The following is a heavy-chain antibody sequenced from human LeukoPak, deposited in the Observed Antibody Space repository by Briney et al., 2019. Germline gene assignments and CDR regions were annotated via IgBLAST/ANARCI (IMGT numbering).Heavy chain of an antibody. Sequence: SETLSLTCAVYGGSFSGYYWSWIRQPPGKGLEWIGEINHSGSTNYNPSLKSRVTISVDTSKNQFSLKLSSVTAADTAVYYCARGRAAHYWGQGTVVTVSS. CDR2: INHSGST. V-gene: IGHV4-34*01. D-gene: IGHD6-13*01. CDR3: ARGRAAHY. CDR1: GGSFSGYY. J-gene: IGHJ4*02.